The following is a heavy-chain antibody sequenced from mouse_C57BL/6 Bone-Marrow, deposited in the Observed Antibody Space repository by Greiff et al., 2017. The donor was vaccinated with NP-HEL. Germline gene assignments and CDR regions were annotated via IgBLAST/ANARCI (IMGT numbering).Heavy chain of an antibody. CDR3: ARGITTVVATVDY. Sequence: EVKLMESGGGLLKPGGSLKLSCAASGFTFSSYAMSWVRQTPEKRLEWVATISDGGSYTYYPDNVKGRFTISRDNAKNNLYLQMSHLKSEDTAMYYCARGITTVVATVDYWGQGTSVTVSS. D-gene: IGHD1-1*01. J-gene: IGHJ4*01. CDR1: GFTFSSYA. CDR2: ISDGGSYT. V-gene: IGHV5-4*03.